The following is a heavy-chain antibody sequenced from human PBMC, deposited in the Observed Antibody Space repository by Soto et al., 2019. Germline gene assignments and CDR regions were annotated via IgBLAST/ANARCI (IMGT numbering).Heavy chain of an antibody. Sequence: GGSLRLSCAASGLTFSSYAMHWVRQAPGKGLEWVAVISYDGSNKYYADSVKGRFTISRDNSKNTLYLQMNSLRAEDTAVYYCARDEYSGYDWTGTYYYYGMDVWGQGTTVTVSS. J-gene: IGHJ6*02. CDR2: ISYDGSNK. V-gene: IGHV3-30-3*01. CDR3: ARDEYSGYDWTGTYYYYGMDV. D-gene: IGHD5-12*01. CDR1: GLTFSSYA.